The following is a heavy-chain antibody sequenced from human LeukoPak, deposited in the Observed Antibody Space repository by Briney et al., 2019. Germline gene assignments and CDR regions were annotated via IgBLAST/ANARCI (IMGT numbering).Heavy chain of an antibody. CDR1: GFTFSSFA. D-gene: IGHD6-19*01. J-gene: IGHJ4*02. V-gene: IGHV3-23*01. Sequence: GGSLRLSCAASGFTFSSFAMTWVRQTPGKGLEWVSAVSRNGDSTYYADSVKGRFTISRDNSKNTLYLQMNSLRAEDTALYYCAKDLIAVGDGYYFDYWGQGTLVTVSS. CDR3: AKDLIAVGDGYYFDY. CDR2: VSRNGDST.